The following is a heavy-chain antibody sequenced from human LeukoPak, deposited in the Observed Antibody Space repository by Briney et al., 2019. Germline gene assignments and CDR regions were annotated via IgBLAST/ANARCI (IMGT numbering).Heavy chain of an antibody. CDR3: ARELRFSSYYYYMDV. Sequence: PSETLSLTCTVSGGSISSYYWSWIRQPPGKGLEWIGYIYHSGSTNYNPSLKSRVTISVDTSKNQFSLKLSSVTAADTAVYYCARELRFSSYYYYMDVWGKGTTVTVSS. CDR2: IYHSGST. J-gene: IGHJ6*03. CDR1: GGSISSYY. V-gene: IGHV4-59*01. D-gene: IGHD3-3*01.